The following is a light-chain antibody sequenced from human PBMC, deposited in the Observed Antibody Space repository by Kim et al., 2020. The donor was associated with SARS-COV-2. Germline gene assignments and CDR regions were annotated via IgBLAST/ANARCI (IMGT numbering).Light chain of an antibody. V-gene: IGKV1-5*03. CDR3: QQYYSYFVT. CDR1: QSISSC. Sequence: ASFGDRVTIACRASQSISSCLDWYQQKTGKAPKLLIYKMYRLESGVPSRFGGSGSGTQFALTISSLQPDDFATYYCQQYYSYFVTFGQGTKVDIK. J-gene: IGKJ1*01. CDR2: KMY.